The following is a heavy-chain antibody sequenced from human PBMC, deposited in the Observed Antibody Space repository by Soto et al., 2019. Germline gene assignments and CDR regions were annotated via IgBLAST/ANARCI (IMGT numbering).Heavy chain of an antibody. CDR1: GFAFSTQC. CDR2: IGLGSSTK. Sequence: GSLRPSGAAAGFAFSTQCMKWVRQAPGKGLEWVSYIGLGSSTKYYADSVEGRFTISRDNAKNSLYLQMNSLRAEDTAVYYCARDKITGLFAYWGQGTLVTVSS. D-gene: IGHD2-8*02. CDR3: ARDKITGLFAY. J-gene: IGHJ4*02. V-gene: IGHV3-48*01.